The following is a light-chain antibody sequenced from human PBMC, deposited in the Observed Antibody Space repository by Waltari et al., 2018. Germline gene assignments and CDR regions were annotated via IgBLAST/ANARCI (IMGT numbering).Light chain of an antibody. Sequence: AKQRGSNLLVSYQQKPGQTPRLRIYYASKRATGIPASFSGRGSGTDFTLSISSREPEDFAVYYCQQRSYWAPLTFGGGTKVEIK. V-gene: IGKV3-11*01. CDR3: QQRSYWAPLT. J-gene: IGKJ4*01. CDR2: YAS. CDR1: QRGSNL.